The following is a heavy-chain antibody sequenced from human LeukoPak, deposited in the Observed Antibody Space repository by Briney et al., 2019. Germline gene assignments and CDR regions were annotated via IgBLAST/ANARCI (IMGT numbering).Heavy chain of an antibody. J-gene: IGHJ4*02. V-gene: IGHV3-33*08. CDR1: GFTFSSYA. Sequence: PGGSLRLSCAASGFTFSSYAMHWVRQAPGKGLEWVAVIWYDGGNKYYADSVKGRFTISRDNSKNTLYLQMNSLRAEDTALYYCARAAYDSSGYLTLWGQGALVTVSS. CDR3: ARAAYDSSGYLTL. D-gene: IGHD3-22*01. CDR2: IWYDGGNK.